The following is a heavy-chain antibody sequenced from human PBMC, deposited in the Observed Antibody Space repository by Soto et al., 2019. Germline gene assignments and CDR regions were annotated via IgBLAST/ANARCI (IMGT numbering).Heavy chain of an antibody. J-gene: IGHJ4*02. CDR1: GFTFSSYS. CDR3: ARGGERVPNLDY. D-gene: IGHD1-26*01. CDR2: ISSSSSYI. V-gene: IGHV3-21*01. Sequence: EVQLVESGGGLVKPGGSLRLSCAASGFTFSSYSMNWVRQAPGKGLEWVSSISSSSSYIYYADSVKGRFTISRDNAKNSMYLQMNSLRAEDTAVYYCARGGERVPNLDYWGQGTLVTVSS.